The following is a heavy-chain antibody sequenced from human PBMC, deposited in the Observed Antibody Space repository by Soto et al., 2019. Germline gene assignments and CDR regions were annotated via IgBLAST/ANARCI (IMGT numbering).Heavy chain of an antibody. CDR3: AKSFSSSFSPPNY. CDR1: GFTFSSYG. Sequence: HPGGSLRLSCAASGFTFSSYGMHWVRQAPGKGLEWVAVIWYDGSNKYYADSVKGRFTISRDNSKNTLYLQMNSLRAEDTAVYYCAKSFSSSFSPPNYWGQGTLVTVSS. J-gene: IGHJ4*02. V-gene: IGHV3-33*06. CDR2: IWYDGSNK. D-gene: IGHD6-6*01.